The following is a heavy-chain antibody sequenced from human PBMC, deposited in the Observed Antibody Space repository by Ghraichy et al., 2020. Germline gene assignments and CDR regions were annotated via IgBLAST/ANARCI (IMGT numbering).Heavy chain of an antibody. CDR1: GGSFSGYY. CDR2: IHHSGRT. J-gene: IGHJ3*02. CDR3: AKLQDYNIQTADRGDAFDI. D-gene: IGHD4-11*01. Sequence: SETLSLTCAVYGGSFSGYYWSWIRQPPGKGLEWIGEIHHSGRTNYNPSLESRVTVLMDTSKNQFSLRLSSVTAADTAVYYCAKLQDYNIQTADRGDAFDIWGQGSMVTVSS. V-gene: IGHV4-34*01.